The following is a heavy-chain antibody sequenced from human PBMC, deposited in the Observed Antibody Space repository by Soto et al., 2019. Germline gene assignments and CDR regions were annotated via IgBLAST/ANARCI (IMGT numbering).Heavy chain of an antibody. CDR1: GFTFGSYA. CDR3: TTPSLSTGGYSSFDS. Sequence: PGGSLRLSCAASGFTFGSYAMSWARQAPGKGLEWVSLVTYSGANTYYAGSVTGRFTISRDNSRNTLYLQMSSLRVEDTAVYYCTTPSLSTGGYSSFDSWGRGTLVTVSS. CDR2: VTYSGANT. J-gene: IGHJ5*01. V-gene: IGHV3-23*01. D-gene: IGHD1-26*01.